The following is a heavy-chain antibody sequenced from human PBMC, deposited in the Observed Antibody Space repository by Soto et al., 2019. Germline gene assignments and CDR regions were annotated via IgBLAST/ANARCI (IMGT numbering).Heavy chain of an antibody. CDR1: GFTVSSNY. CDR3: ARDLVGATTEYFQH. J-gene: IGHJ1*01. Sequence: EVQLVESGGGLVQPGGSLRLSCVASGFTVSSNYMSWVRQAPGKGLEWVSVIYSGGGTYYADSVKGRFTISRDNSKNTLYLQMNSLRAEDTAVYYCARDLVGATTEYFQHWGQGTLVTVSS. V-gene: IGHV3-66*01. D-gene: IGHD1-26*01. CDR2: IYSGGGT.